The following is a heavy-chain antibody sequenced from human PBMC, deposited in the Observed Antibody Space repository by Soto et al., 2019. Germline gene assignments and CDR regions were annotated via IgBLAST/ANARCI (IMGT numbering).Heavy chain of an antibody. CDR3: ARDGVAVGSYPDDFDI. CDR1: GGTFSSYA. D-gene: IGHD6-19*01. CDR2: IIPIFGTA. J-gene: IGHJ3*02. V-gene: IGHV1-69*06. Sequence: QVQLVQSGAEVKTPGSSVKVSCKASGGTFSSYAISWVRQAPGQGLEWMGGIIPIFGTANYAQKFQGRVTINAVKSTSTDYLELSNLRSEDMAVYDRARDGVAVGSYPDDFDICGQGTVVAVSS.